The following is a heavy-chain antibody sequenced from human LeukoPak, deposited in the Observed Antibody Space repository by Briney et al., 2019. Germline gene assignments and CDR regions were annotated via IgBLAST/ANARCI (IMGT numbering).Heavy chain of an antibody. CDR2: ISAYNGNI. Sequence: GAAVTVSCKASGYTFTRYGISLVREAPGQGHGWMGWISAYNGNINYAQKLPGKVSMTTYTSTSTAYMELRSLRSEDTAVYYCARDRLHAVVVAATSCPSDNWGQGTMVTVSS. V-gene: IGHV1-18*01. D-gene: IGHD2-15*01. CDR3: ARDRLHAVVVAATSCPSDN. J-gene: IGHJ3*02. CDR1: GYTFTRYG.